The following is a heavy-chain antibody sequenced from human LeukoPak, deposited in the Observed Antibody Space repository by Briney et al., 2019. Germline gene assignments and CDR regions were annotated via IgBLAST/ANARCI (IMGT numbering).Heavy chain of an antibody. CDR3: AKSGEMATISGYFDY. D-gene: IGHD5-24*01. J-gene: IGHJ4*02. V-gene: IGHV3-30*04. CDR2: ISYDGSNK. Sequence: GRSLRLSCAASGFTFSSYAMHWVRQAPGKGLEWVAVISYDGSNKYYADSVKGRFTISRDNSKNTLYLQMNSLRAEDTALYYCAKSGEMATISGYFDYWGQGTLVTVSS. CDR1: GFTFSSYA.